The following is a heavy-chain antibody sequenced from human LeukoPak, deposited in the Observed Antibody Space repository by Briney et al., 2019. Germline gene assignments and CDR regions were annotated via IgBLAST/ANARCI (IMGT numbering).Heavy chain of an antibody. D-gene: IGHD6-19*01. V-gene: IGHV4-61*02. CDR2: MYTSGST. Sequence: KSSETLSLTCTVSGGSISSGSYSWNWIRQPAGTGLEWIGRMYTSGSTNYNPSLKSRVTISVDTSKNQFSLTLSSVTAADTAVYYCARTITVAGKYYFDYWGQGTLVTVSS. CDR3: ARTITVAGKYYFDY. J-gene: IGHJ4*02. CDR1: GGSISSGSYS.